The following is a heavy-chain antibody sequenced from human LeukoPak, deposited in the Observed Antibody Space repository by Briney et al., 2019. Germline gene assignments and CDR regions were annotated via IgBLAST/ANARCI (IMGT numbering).Heavy chain of an antibody. CDR2: TYYRSKWYF. J-gene: IGHJ4*02. CDR1: GDSVSSNSAA. D-gene: IGHD2-21*01. CDR3: ARVVATFDY. V-gene: IGHV6-1*01. Sequence: SQTLSLTCAISGDSVSSNSAAWTWIRQSPSRGLEWLGRTYYRSKWYFDYAVSVKSRISINPDTSKNQFSLQLNSVSPEDTAVYYCARVVATFDYWGQGTLVTVSS.